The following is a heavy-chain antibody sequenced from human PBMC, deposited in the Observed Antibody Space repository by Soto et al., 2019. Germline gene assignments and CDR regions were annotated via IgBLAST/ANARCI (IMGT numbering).Heavy chain of an antibody. CDR3: AKDVNYYGSGSYRY. J-gene: IGHJ4*02. CDR2: ISWNSGSI. CDR1: GFTFDDYA. D-gene: IGHD3-10*01. V-gene: IGHV3-9*01. Sequence: ESGGGLVQPGRSLRLSCAASGFTFDDYAMHWVRQAPGKGLEWVSGISWNSGSIGYADSVKGRFTISRDNAKNSLYLQMNSLRAEDTALYYCAKDVNYYGSGSYRYWGQGTLVTVSS.